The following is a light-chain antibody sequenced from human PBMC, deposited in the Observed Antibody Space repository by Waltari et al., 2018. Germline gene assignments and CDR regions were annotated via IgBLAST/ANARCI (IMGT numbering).Light chain of an antibody. V-gene: IGLV2-23*01. Sequence: QSALTQPASVSGSPGQSIPISCPGTSSDVGSYNLVSWYQQYPGKAPKPMIYEGSKRPSGVSNRFSGSKSGNTASLTISGLQAEDEADYYCCSYAGSSTFYVFGTGTKVTVL. CDR2: EGS. J-gene: IGLJ1*01. CDR3: CSYAGSSTFYV. CDR1: SSDVGSYNL.